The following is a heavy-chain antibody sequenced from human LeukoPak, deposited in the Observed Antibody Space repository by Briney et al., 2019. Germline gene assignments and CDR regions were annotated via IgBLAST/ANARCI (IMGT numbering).Heavy chain of an antibody. D-gene: IGHD3-10*01. Sequence: GGSLRLSCAASGFTFSSYAMSWVRQAPGKGLEWVSATSGSGGSTYYADSVKGRFTISRDNSKNTLYLQMNSLRAEDTAVYYCAKDTMVRGVKDYWGQGTLVTVSS. V-gene: IGHV3-23*01. J-gene: IGHJ4*02. CDR1: GFTFSSYA. CDR3: AKDTMVRGVKDY. CDR2: TSGSGGST.